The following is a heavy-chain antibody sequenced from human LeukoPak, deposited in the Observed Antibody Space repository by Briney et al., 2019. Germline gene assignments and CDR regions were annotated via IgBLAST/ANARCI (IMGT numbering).Heavy chain of an antibody. CDR1: GFIFSNYW. D-gene: IGHD3-10*01. CDR2: IKEDGSEK. Sequence: GGSLRLSCAASGFIFSNYWMTWVRQAPGKGLEWVANIKEDGSEKYYVDSVKGRFTISRDNAKNSLFLQMNSLRVEDTAVYYCSGGSRFVDYWGQGTLVTVSS. J-gene: IGHJ4*02. CDR3: SGGSRFVDY. V-gene: IGHV3-7*04.